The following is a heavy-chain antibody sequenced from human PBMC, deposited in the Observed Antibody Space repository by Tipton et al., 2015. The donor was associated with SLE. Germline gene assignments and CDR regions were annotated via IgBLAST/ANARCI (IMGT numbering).Heavy chain of an antibody. D-gene: IGHD1-26*01. CDR1: GFSFDDYV. CDR3: ARVSVVGAQALDI. V-gene: IGHV3-74*01. J-gene: IGHJ3*02. Sequence: GSLRLSCAASGFSFDDYVMYWVRQAPGMGLVWVSRINVDGSVINYADSVKGRFTISRDNAKKTLYRQLSNLRDEDTAIYFCARVSVVGAQALDIWGQGTMVTVSS. CDR2: INVDGSVI.